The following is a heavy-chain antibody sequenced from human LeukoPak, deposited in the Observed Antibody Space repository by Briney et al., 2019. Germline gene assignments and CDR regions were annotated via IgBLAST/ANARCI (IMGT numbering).Heavy chain of an antibody. Sequence: GGSLRLSCAASGFTFSSSAMTWVRQAPGKGLEWVSYISSSGSTIYYADSVKGRFTISRDNAKNSLYLQMNSLRAEDTAVYYCARAGTLEWLNYYYYMDVWGKGTTVTVSS. D-gene: IGHD3-3*01. J-gene: IGHJ6*03. V-gene: IGHV3-48*04. CDR2: ISSSGSTI. CDR1: GFTFSSSA. CDR3: ARAGTLEWLNYYYYMDV.